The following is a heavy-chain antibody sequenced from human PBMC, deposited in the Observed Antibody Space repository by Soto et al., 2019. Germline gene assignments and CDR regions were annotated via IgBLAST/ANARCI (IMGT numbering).Heavy chain of an antibody. CDR1: GYSFTSYW. J-gene: IGHJ6*02. D-gene: IGHD3-10*01. CDR2: IYPGDSDT. Sequence: PGESLKIFCKGSGYSFTSYWIGWVRQMPGKGLEWMGIIYPGDSDTRYSPSFQGQVTISADKSISTAYLQWSSLKASDTAMYYCARLRDYYGSGRPYHYYGMDVWGQGTTVTVSS. CDR3: ARLRDYYGSGRPYHYYGMDV. V-gene: IGHV5-51*01.